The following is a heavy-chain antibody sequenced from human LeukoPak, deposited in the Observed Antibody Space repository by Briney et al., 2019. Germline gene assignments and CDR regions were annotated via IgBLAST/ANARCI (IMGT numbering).Heavy chain of an antibody. D-gene: IGHD3-3*01. CDR1: GGSFSGYY. V-gene: IGHV4-34*01. CDR2: INHSGST. CDR3: ARGLPRNDFWSGFATYWFDP. J-gene: IGHJ5*02. Sequence: SETLSLTCAVYGGSFSGYYWSWIRQPPGKGLEWIGEINHSGSTNYKPSLRSRVTISVDRPKKQFSLKLSSVNVADTAVYYCARGLPRNDFWSGFATYWFDPWGRGTLVTVSS.